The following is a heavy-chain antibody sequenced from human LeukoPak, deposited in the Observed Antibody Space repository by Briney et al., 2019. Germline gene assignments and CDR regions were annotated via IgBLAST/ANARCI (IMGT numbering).Heavy chain of an antibody. V-gene: IGHV3-74*01. CDR2: ITNDGSST. CDR3: AKDSRDYNFRTGYYFDY. CDR1: GLTFSSHW. D-gene: IGHD5-24*01. Sequence: GGSLRLSCAASGLTFSSHWMHWVRQAPGKGLVWVSRITNDGSSTTYADSVKGRFTISRDNSKNTLDLQMNSLRAEDTAIYYCAKDSRDYNFRTGYYFDYWGQGTLVTVSS. J-gene: IGHJ4*02.